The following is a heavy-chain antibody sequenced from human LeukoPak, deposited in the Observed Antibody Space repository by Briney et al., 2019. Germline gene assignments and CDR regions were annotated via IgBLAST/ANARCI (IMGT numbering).Heavy chain of an antibody. CDR2: IWYDGSNI. CDR3: AKEGDRGEALYYYYMDG. J-gene: IGHJ6*03. Sequence: GGSLRLSCAASGFMFSDYGMQWVRQAPGKGLGWVAAIWYDGSNIFYADSVKGRFTISRDNSKNALYLQMNSLRAEDTADYYCAKEGDRGEALYYYYMDGWGNGTTVTVSS. V-gene: IGHV3-33*06. CDR1: GFMFSDYG. D-gene: IGHD3-10*01.